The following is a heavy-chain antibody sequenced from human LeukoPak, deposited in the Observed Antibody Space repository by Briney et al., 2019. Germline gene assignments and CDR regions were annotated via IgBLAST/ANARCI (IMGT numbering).Heavy chain of an antibody. D-gene: IGHD3-16*01. V-gene: IGHV3-21*01. Sequence: GGSLRLSCIASGFTFTDYNMNWLRLTPGEGLEWVSAITATSGYKYYADSVKGRFAVTRDNAKKSLSLQMNSLRVEDTGVYYCAANRMGGVFDSCGPGILVTVSS. CDR3: AANRMGGVFDS. CDR2: ITATSGYK. CDR1: GFTFTDYN. J-gene: IGHJ5*01.